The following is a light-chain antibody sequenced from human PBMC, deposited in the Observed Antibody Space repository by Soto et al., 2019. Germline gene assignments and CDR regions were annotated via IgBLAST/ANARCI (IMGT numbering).Light chain of an antibody. CDR1: QSISSY. CDR3: QHNYSTLRT. CDR2: GAS. V-gene: IGKV1-39*01. Sequence: DIQMTQSPSSLSASVGDRVTITCRASQSISSYLNWYQQKPGKAPKLLIYGASSLQSGVPSRFSGSGSRTDFTLTIGSLQPEDFETYYSQHNYSTLRTFGQATKLDIK. J-gene: IGKJ1*01.